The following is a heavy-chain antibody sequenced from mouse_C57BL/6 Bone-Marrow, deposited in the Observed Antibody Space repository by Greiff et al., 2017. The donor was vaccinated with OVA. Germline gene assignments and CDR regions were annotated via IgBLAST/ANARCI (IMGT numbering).Heavy chain of an antibody. J-gene: IGHJ2*01. CDR2: IDPSDSET. Sequence: QVQLQQPGAELVRPGSSVKLSCKASGYTFTSYWMHWVKQRPIQGLEWIGNIDPSDSETHYNQKFKDKATLTVDKSSSTAYMQLSSLTSEDSAVYYWAESDYGSSWYYFDYWGQGTTLTVSS. CDR3: AESDYGSSWYYFDY. D-gene: IGHD1-1*01. V-gene: IGHV1-52*01. CDR1: GYTFTSYW.